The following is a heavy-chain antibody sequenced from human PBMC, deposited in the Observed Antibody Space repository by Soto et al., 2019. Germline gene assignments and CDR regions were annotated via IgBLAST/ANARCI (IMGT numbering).Heavy chain of an antibody. CDR3: ARSIAVAGTSLDY. V-gene: IGHV3-30-3*01. Sequence: GGSLRLSCAASGFTFSSYAMHWVRQAPGKGLEWVAVISYDGSNKYYADSVKGRFTISRDNSENTLYLQMNSLRAEDTAVYYCARSIAVAGTSLDYWGQGTLVTVSS. J-gene: IGHJ4*02. CDR1: GFTFSSYA. D-gene: IGHD6-19*01. CDR2: ISYDGSNK.